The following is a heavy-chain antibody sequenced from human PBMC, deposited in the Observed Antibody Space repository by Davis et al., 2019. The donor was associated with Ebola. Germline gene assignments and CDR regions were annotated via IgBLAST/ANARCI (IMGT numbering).Heavy chain of an antibody. Sequence: GESLKISCAASGFTFSSYWMSWVRQAPGKGLEWVANIKQDGSEKYYVDSVKGRFTISRDNAKNSLFLQMNSLRAEDTAVYYCARASGQGSGWYARFDYWGQGTLGTVSS. CDR1: GFTFSSYW. CDR3: ARASGQGSGWYARFDY. V-gene: IGHV3-7*01. D-gene: IGHD6-19*01. J-gene: IGHJ4*02. CDR2: IKQDGSEK.